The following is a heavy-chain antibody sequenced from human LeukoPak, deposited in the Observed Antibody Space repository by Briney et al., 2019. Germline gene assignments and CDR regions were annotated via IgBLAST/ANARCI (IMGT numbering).Heavy chain of an antibody. D-gene: IGHD6-13*01. CDR1: GFTFSSYI. CDR3: AKDNWGASIAAAGNDY. Sequence: GGSLRLSCAASGFTFSSYIMSWVRQAPGKGLEWVSSISGSGGSTYYADSVKGRFTISRDNSKNTLYLQMNSLRAEDTAVYYCAKDNWGASIAAAGNDYWGQGTLVTVSS. J-gene: IGHJ4*02. CDR2: ISGSGGST. V-gene: IGHV3-23*01.